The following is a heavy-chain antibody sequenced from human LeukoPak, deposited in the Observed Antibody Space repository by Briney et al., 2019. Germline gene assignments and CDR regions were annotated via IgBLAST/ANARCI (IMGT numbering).Heavy chain of an antibody. D-gene: IGHD6-19*01. J-gene: IGHJ3*01. CDR1: GYSITKNYY. V-gene: IGHV4-38-2*01. Sequence: SETLSLTCDVSGYSITKNYYWGWIRQPPGRGLEWIGSLYHFGSTYYNPSLRSRVTISADMSRNQLSLRLSSVTAADTAVYYCVRTGGGYTSGWYDRGLYAFDFWGHGTKVIVSS. CDR3: VRTGGGYTSGWYDRGLYAFDF. CDR2: LYHFGST.